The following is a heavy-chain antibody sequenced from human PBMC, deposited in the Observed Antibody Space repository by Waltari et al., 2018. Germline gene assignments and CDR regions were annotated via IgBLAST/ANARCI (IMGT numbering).Heavy chain of an antibody. Sequence: QVQLVQSGAEVKKPGSSVKVSCKASGGTFSSSASSWVGQAPGQGLEWVGGSNPIFGTANYPQKFQGRVTITADESTSTAYMELSSLRSEDTAVYYCARMPYGSGSYYNRGETGTNWGQGTLVTVSS. CDR1: GGTFSSSA. V-gene: IGHV1-69*01. CDR3: ARMPYGSGSYYNRGETGTN. D-gene: IGHD3-10*01. CDR2: SNPIFGTA. J-gene: IGHJ4*02.